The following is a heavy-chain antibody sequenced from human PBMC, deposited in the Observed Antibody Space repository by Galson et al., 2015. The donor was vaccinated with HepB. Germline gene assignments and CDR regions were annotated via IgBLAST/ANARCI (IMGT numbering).Heavy chain of an antibody. CDR2: ISGGADYT. CDR3: AKGTYGDYRGFDY. CDR1: GFTFSSYA. D-gene: IGHD4-17*01. Sequence: SLRLSRVASGFTFSSYAMHWVRQAPGKGLEWVSSISGGADYTYYADSVNGRFTIPRDNSKSTLYLQLNSLTVEDTADYYWAKGTYGDYRGFDYWGQGTLVTVSS. J-gene: IGHJ4*02. V-gene: IGHV3-23*01.